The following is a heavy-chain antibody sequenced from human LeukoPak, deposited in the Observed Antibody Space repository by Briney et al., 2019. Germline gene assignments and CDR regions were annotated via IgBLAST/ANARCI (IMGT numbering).Heavy chain of an antibody. V-gene: IGHV4-30-2*03. CDR2: IYHSGST. CDR1: GGSISSGGYS. J-gene: IGHJ4*02. D-gene: IGHD6-13*01. Sequence: PSETLSLTCAVSGGSISSGGYSWSWIRQPPGKGLEWIGYIYHSGSTYYNPSLKSRVTISVDTSKNQFSLKLSSVTAADTAVYYCARHGRFRQQRPRFAKYYFDYWGQGTLVTVSS. CDR3: ARHGRFRQQRPRFAKYYFDY.